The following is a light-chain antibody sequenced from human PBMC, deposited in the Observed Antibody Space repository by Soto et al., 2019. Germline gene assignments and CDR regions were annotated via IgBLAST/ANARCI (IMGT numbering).Light chain of an antibody. Sequence: DIQMTQSPSTLSGSVGDRVTITCRASQTISSWLAWYQQKPGKAPKLLIYKASTLRSGGPSRFSGSGSGTEFTLTISSLQPDDFATYYCQHYNSYSEAVGQGTKVDIK. J-gene: IGKJ1*01. CDR1: QTISSW. CDR2: KAS. CDR3: QHYNSYSEA. V-gene: IGKV1-5*03.